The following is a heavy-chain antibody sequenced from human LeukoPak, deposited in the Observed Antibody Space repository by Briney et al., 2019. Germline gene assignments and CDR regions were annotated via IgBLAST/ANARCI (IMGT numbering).Heavy chain of an antibody. CDR2: IKQDGSER. D-gene: IGHD1-7*01. CDR1: GFTFSDYW. CDR3: ARGWNYAFRFDY. V-gene: IGHV3-7*01. Sequence: GGSLRLSCAACGFTFSDYWMTWVRQAPGKGLEWVAHIKQDGSERHYGDSVKGRFTISRDNAKNLVYLQMNSLGAEDTAIYYCARGWNYAFRFDYWGQGTLVTVSS. J-gene: IGHJ4*02.